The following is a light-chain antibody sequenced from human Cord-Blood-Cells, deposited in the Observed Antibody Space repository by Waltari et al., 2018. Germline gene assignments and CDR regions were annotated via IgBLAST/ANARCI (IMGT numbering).Light chain of an antibody. J-gene: IGKJ4*01. CDR2: GAS. V-gene: IGKV3-20*01. CDR3: QQYGSSPLT. Sequence: IAFTLSPGTLSLSPGQRATPSCRASQSVISSYLAWYQQKPGQAPRLLIYGASSRPTGIPDRFSGSGSGTDFTLTISRLEPEDFAVYYCQQYGSSPLTFGGGTKVEIK. CDR1: QSVISSY.